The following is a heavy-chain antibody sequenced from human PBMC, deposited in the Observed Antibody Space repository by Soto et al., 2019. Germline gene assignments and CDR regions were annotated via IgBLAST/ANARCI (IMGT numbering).Heavy chain of an antibody. V-gene: IGHV3-23*01. CDR2: ITDTGGDA. CDR3: ARGSADSYPGSRIFDF. CDR1: GLTFGSRA. Sequence: GGSLRLSCVASGLTFGSRAMSWVRQAPGEGLQWVSTITDTGGDAKYADSVRGRFVISRDNSKKTLYLQMTSLTAEDSAMYFRARGSADSYPGSRIFDFWGRGTLVTVSS. J-gene: IGHJ4*02. D-gene: IGHD3-10*01.